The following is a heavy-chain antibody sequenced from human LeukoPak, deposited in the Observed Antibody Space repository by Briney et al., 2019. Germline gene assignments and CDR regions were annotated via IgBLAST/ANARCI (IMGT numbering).Heavy chain of an antibody. CDR3: ARGQWLVRSWFDP. Sequence: SETLSLTCAVYGGSFSGYYWSWIHQPPGKGLEWIGEISHSGSTNYNPSLKSRVTISVDTSKNQFSLKLSSVTAADTAVYHCARGQWLVRSWFDPWGQGTLVTVSS. V-gene: IGHV4-34*01. J-gene: IGHJ5*02. CDR2: ISHSGST. CDR1: GGSFSGYY. D-gene: IGHD6-19*01.